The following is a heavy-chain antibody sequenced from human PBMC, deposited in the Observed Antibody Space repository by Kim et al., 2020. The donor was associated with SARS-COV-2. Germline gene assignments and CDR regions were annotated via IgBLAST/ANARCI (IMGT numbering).Heavy chain of an antibody. V-gene: IGHV4-59*08. J-gene: IGHJ5*02. CDR3: ARQGWTTVDWFDP. D-gene: IGHD4-17*01. Sequence: SNPPLKGRVTISVDTSKNQFSLKLSSVTAADTAVYYCARQGWTTVDWFDPWGQGTLVTVSS.